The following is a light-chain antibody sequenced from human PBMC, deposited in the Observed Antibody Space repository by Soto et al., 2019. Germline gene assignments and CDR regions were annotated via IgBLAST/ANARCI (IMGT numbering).Light chain of an antibody. Sequence: DVVMTQSPLSLPVTLGQPASISCRSNQSLVHSDGVAYFSWFQQRPGRAPRRLIYRVSKRDSGVPDRFSGSGSGTDFTLKISRVEAEDVGVYYCKQGASWPTFGQGTKVDIK. CDR3: KQGASWPT. CDR1: QSLVHSDGVAY. CDR2: RVS. J-gene: IGKJ1*01. V-gene: IGKV2-30*02.